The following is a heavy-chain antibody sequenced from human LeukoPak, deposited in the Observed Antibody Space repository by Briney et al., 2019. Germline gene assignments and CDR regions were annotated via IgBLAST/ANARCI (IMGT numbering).Heavy chain of an antibody. V-gene: IGHV4-61*08. CDR2: IYYSGST. CDR1: GGSISSGGYY. J-gene: IGHJ5*02. D-gene: IGHD3/OR15-3a*01. Sequence: SQTLSLTCTVSGGSISSGGYYWSWIRQHPGKGLEWIGYIYYSGSTNYNPSLKSRLTISVDTSKNQFSLNLTSVTAADTAVYYCARTPRSGVWTGYYVWFDPWGQGTLVSVSS. CDR3: ARTPRSGVWTGYYVWFDP.